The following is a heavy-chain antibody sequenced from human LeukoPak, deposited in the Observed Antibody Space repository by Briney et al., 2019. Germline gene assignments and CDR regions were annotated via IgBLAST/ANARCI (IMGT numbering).Heavy chain of an antibody. Sequence: SETLSLTCVLYGGSSSGYYWSWIRQPPGKGLEWIGEINHSGSTNYNPSLKSRVTISVDTSKNQSSLKLSSVTAADTAVYYCARTHSSGWYRDYWGQGTLVTVSS. CDR1: GGSSSGYY. V-gene: IGHV4-34*01. D-gene: IGHD6-19*01. CDR2: INHSGST. CDR3: ARTHSSGWYRDY. J-gene: IGHJ4*02.